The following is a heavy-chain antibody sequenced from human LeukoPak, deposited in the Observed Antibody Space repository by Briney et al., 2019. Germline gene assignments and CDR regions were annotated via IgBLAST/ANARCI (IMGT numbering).Heavy chain of an antibody. Sequence: ASVKVSCKASGYTFTGYYMHWVRQAPGQGLEWMGWINPNSGGTNYAQKLQGRVTMTRDTSISTAYMELSRLRSDDTAVYYCARDPGYCSSTSCYGHYWGQGTLVTVSS. J-gene: IGHJ4*02. V-gene: IGHV1-2*02. CDR1: GYTFTGYY. CDR3: ARDPGYCSSTSCYGHY. CDR2: INPNSGGT. D-gene: IGHD2-2*01.